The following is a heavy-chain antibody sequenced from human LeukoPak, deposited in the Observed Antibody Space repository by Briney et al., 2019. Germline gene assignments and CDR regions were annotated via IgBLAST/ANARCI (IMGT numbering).Heavy chain of an antibody. Sequence: SETLSLTCTVSGGSISNLYWSWIRQPAGKGLEWIGRIHTGGSANYNPSLKSRVTMSVDTSKNQFSLKLSSVTAADTAVYYCARDSEYTYGSWFDPWGQGTLVTVSS. CDR3: ARDSEYTYGSWFDP. CDR1: GGSISNLY. D-gene: IGHD5-18*01. V-gene: IGHV4-4*07. CDR2: IHTGGSA. J-gene: IGHJ5*02.